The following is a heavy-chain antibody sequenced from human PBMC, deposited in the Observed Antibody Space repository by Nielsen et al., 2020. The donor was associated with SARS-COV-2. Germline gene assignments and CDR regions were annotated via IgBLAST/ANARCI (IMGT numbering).Heavy chain of an antibody. J-gene: IGHJ4*02. Sequence: GESLKISCKGSGYSFTRYWIGWVRQMPGKGLEWIGIIYPGDSDTRSNPSFQGQVTISVDNSITTAYLQWRSLKASDTAMYYCARHFTLTTAGDYWGQGTLVTVSS. CDR2: IYPGDSDT. CDR3: ARHFTLTTAGDY. D-gene: IGHD4-11*01. V-gene: IGHV5-51*01. CDR1: GYSFTRYW.